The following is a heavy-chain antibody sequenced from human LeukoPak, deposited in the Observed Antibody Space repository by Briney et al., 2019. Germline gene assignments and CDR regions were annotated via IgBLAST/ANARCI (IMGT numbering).Heavy chain of an antibody. D-gene: IGHD3-22*01. CDR1: GGSISSCY. V-gene: IGHV4-59*01. Sequence: PSETLSLTCTVSGGSISSCYWSWIRQPPGKGLEWIGYIYYSGSTNYNPSLKSRVTISVDTSKNQFSLKLSSVTAADTAVYYCARVLNYYDSSGYYDDYYYYYYMDVWGKGTTVTVSS. CDR2: IYYSGST. CDR3: ARVLNYYDSSGYYDDYYYYYYMDV. J-gene: IGHJ6*03.